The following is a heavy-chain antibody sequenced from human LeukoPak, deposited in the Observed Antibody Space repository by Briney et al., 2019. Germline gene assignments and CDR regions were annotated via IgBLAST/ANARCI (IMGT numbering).Heavy chain of an antibody. CDR2: IQPDGSDS. J-gene: IGHJ4*02. V-gene: IGHV5-51*01. Sequence: GESLKISCKASGYTFTSYWIAWVRQMPGKGLEWMGVIQPDGSDSRYSPSFQGQVTVSADKSITTAYLQWNSLQASDTAMYYCARRRDMAFDYWGQGVLVTVSS. CDR3: ARRRDMAFDY. D-gene: IGHD5-24*01. CDR1: GYTFTSYW.